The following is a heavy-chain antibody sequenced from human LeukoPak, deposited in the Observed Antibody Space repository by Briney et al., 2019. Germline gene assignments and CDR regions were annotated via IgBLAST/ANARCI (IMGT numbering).Heavy chain of an antibody. J-gene: IGHJ5*02. CDR1: GGSISSSSYY. D-gene: IGHD3-10*01. Sequence: KPSETLSLTCIVSGGSISSSSYYWGWIRQPPGKGLEWIGSIYYSGSTYYNPSLKSRVTISVDTSKNQFSLKLSSVTAADTAMYYCATTRGVISGNWFDPWGQGTLVTVFS. CDR3: ATTRGVISGNWFDP. CDR2: IYYSGST. V-gene: IGHV4-39*01.